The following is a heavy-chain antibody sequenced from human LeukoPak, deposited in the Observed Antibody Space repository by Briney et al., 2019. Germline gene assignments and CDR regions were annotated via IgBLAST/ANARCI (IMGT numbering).Heavy chain of an antibody. CDR1: GYTFTSYG. V-gene: IGHV1-18*01. CDR3: AREGGQWLDDAFDI. CDR2: ISAYNGNT. D-gene: IGHD6-19*01. Sequence: ASVKVSCKASGYTFTSYGISWARQAPGQGLEWMGWISAYNGNTNYAQKLQGRVTMTTDTSTSTAYMELRSLRSDDTAVYYCAREGGQWLDDAFDIWGQGTMVTVSS. J-gene: IGHJ3*02.